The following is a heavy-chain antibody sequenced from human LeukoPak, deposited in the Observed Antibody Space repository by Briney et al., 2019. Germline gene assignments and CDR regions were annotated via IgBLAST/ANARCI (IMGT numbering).Heavy chain of an antibody. CDR1: GFTFSNYW. CDR3: ARRNAMDV. CDR2: INRDGSER. J-gene: IGHJ6*02. Sequence: GGSLRLSCAASGFTFSNYWMTWVRQAPGKGLEWVANINRDGSERYYVDSVKGRFTISRGDAKSSLYLQMNSLRAEDTAVYYCARRNAMDVWGQGTTVIVFS. V-gene: IGHV3-7*03.